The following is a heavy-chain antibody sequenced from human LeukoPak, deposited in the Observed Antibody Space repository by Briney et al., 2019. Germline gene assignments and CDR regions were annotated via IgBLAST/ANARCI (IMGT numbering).Heavy chain of an antibody. V-gene: IGHV4-59*12. D-gene: IGHD2-15*01. CDR3: ARDFSGGPNWFDP. J-gene: IGHJ5*02. Sequence: SETLSLTCSVSGGSIINSYWSWIRQPPGKGLEWIGYIYHSGSTYYNPSLKSRVTISVDRSKNQFSLKLSSVTAADTAVYYCARDFSGGPNWFDPWGQGTLVTVSS. CDR1: GGSIINSY. CDR2: IYHSGST.